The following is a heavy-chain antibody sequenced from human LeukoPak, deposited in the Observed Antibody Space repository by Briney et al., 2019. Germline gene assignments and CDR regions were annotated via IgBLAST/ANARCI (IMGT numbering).Heavy chain of an antibody. V-gene: IGHV3-23*01. Sequence: GGSLRLSCAASGFTFSSYAMSWVRQAPGEGLEWVSAISGSGGSTYYADSVKGRFTISRDNSKNTLYLQMNSLRAEDTAVYYCAKKDTAMVKFDYWGQGTLVTVSS. J-gene: IGHJ4*02. CDR1: GFTFSSYA. CDR2: ISGSGGST. CDR3: AKKDTAMVKFDY. D-gene: IGHD5-18*01.